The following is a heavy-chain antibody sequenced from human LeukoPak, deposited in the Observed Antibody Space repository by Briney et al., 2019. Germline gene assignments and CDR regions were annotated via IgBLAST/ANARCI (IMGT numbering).Heavy chain of an antibody. CDR1: GGSISDYY. CDR3: ARDRYYYDSSEVSTENAFDI. V-gene: IGHV4-59*01. Sequence: SETLSLTCTVSGGSISDYYCNWIRQPPGKGLEWIGYIYYSGSTNYNPSLKSRVTISVDTSKNQFSLKLSSVTAADTAVYYCARDRYYYDSSEVSTENAFDIWGQGTMVTVSS. D-gene: IGHD3-22*01. CDR2: IYYSGST. J-gene: IGHJ3*02.